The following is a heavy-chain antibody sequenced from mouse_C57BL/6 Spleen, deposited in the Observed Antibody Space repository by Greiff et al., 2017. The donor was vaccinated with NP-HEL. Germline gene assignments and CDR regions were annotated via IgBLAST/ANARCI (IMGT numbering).Heavy chain of an antibody. J-gene: IGHJ4*01. V-gene: IGHV5-9-1*02. Sequence: EVKVVESGEGLVKPGGSLKLSCAASGFTFSSYAMSWVRQTPEKRLEWVAYISSGGDYIYYADTVKGRFTISRDNARNTLYLQMSSLKSEDTAMYYCTRERAYYSNLYARDYWGQGTSVTVSS. CDR1: GFTFSSYA. CDR3: TRERAYYSNLYARDY. CDR2: ISSGGDYI. D-gene: IGHD2-5*01.